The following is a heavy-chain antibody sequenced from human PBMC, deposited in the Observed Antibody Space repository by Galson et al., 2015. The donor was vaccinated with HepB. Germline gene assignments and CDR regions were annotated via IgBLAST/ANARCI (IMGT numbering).Heavy chain of an antibody. CDR2: IIPIFGTA. V-gene: IGHV1-69*06. J-gene: IGHJ6*02. CDR1: GGTFSSYA. CDR3: ARDSHCGGDCYSRYYYYYGMDV. Sequence: SVKVSCKASGGTFSSYAISWVRQAPGQGLEWMGGIIPIFGTANYAQKFQGRVTITADKSTSTAYMELSSLRSEDTAVYYCARDSHCGGDCYSRYYYYYGMDVWGQGTTVTVSS. D-gene: IGHD2-21*02.